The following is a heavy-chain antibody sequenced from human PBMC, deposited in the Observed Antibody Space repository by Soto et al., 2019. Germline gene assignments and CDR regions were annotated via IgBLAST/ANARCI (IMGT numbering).Heavy chain of an antibody. J-gene: IGHJ5*02. CDR2: TYYRSKWYN. V-gene: IGHV6-1*01. D-gene: IGHD5-12*01. CDR3: ARDSGRDIVATNWFDP. Sequence: KQSQTLSLTCAISGDSVSSNSAAWNWIRQSPSRGLEWLGRTYYRSKWYNDYAVSVKSRITINPDTSKNQFSLQLNSVTPEDTAVYYCARDSGRDIVATNWFDPWGQGTLVTVSS. CDR1: GDSVSSNSAA.